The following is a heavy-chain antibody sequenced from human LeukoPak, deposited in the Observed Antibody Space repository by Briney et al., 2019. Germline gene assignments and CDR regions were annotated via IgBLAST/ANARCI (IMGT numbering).Heavy chain of an antibody. V-gene: IGHV3-48*01. Sequence: GGSLRLSCAASGFTFSSYSMNWVRQAPGKGLEWVSYISSSSSTIYYADSVKGRFTISRDNAKNSLYLQMNSLRAEDTAVYYCARAGYRYYYYYMDVWGKGATVTVSS. D-gene: IGHD5-18*01. CDR1: GFTFSSYS. CDR3: ARAGYRYYYYYMDV. CDR2: ISSSSSTI. J-gene: IGHJ6*03.